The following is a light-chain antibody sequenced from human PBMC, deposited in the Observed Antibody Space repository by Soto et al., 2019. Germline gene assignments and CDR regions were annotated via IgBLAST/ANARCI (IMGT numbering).Light chain of an antibody. Sequence: EIVMTQSPATLSVSPGERATLSCRASQSVSSNLAWYQQKPGQAPRLLIYGASTRATGIPARFSGSGSGTEFSLTICSLQSEDFAVYYCQQYNKWPLTFGGGTKVEIK. CDR2: GAS. CDR1: QSVSSN. CDR3: QQYNKWPLT. V-gene: IGKV3-15*01. J-gene: IGKJ4*01.